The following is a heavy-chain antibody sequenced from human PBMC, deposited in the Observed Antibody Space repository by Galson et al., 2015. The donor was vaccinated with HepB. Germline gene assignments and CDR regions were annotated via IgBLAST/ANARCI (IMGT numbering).Heavy chain of an antibody. Sequence: SLRLSCAPSGFTLSSYSMNWVRQAPGKGLEWISSISIGGSYIYYADSVKGRFTISRDNAKNSLYLQMNSLRAEDTALYYCTRDANLYYYDSSGEDGAFDIWGQGTTVTVSS. V-gene: IGHV3-21*01. CDR2: ISIGGSYI. D-gene: IGHD3-22*01. J-gene: IGHJ3*02. CDR3: TRDANLYYYDSSGEDGAFDI. CDR1: GFTLSSYS.